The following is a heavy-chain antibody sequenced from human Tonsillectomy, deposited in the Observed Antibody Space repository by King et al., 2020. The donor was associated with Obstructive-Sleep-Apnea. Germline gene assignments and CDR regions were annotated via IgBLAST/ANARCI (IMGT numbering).Heavy chain of an antibody. J-gene: IGHJ4*02. V-gene: IGHV3-21*01. CDR3: SRVGYSGYEPLPHDY. Sequence: DVQLVQSGGGLVKPGGSLRLSCAAFGFTFSSYNMNWVRQAPGKGLEWVSHITSSSSYIYYADSVKGRFTISRDNAKKSLYLQMNSLRAEDTAVYYCSRVGYSGYEPLPHDYWGQGTLVTVSS. CDR2: ITSSSSYI. D-gene: IGHD5-12*01. CDR1: GFTFSSYN.